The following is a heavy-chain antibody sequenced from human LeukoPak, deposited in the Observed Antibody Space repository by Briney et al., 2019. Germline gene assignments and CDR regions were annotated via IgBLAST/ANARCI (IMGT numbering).Heavy chain of an antibody. V-gene: IGHV4-4*07. J-gene: IGHJ6*03. CDR3: ARFNIRANYYYYMDV. Sequence: SDTLSLTCTVSGGSISSYYWSWIRQPAGKGLEWIGRIYTSGSTNYNPSLKSRVTMSVDTSKNQFSLKLSSVTAADTAVYYCARFNIRANYYYYMDVWGKGTTVTVSS. D-gene: IGHD3-3*02. CDR1: GGSISSYY. CDR2: IYTSGST.